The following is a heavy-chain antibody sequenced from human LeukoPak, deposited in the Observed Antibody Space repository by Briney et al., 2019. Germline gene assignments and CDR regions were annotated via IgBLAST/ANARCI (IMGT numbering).Heavy chain of an antibody. CDR2: ISSSSSYK. V-gene: IGHV3-21*01. D-gene: IGHD3-22*01. Sequence: GGSLRLSCAASGFTFSSYSMNWVRQTPGKGLEWVSSISSSSSYKYYADSVKGRFTISRDNAKNSLYLQMNSLRAEDTAVYYCARDLLNSVDYYYDSSAYYGWGQGTLVIVSS. CDR3: ARDLLNSVDYYYDSSAYYG. CDR1: GFTFSSYS. J-gene: IGHJ4*02.